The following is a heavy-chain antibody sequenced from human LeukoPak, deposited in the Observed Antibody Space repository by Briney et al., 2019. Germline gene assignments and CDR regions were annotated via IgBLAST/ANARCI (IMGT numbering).Heavy chain of an antibody. CDR2: ISSSGSTI. CDR3: ARDHGGETSY. J-gene: IGHJ4*02. CDR1: GFTFSSYE. D-gene: IGHD3-16*01. V-gene: IGHV3-48*03. Sequence: GGSLRLSCAASGFTFSSYEMNWVRQAPGKGLEWVSYISSSGSTIYYADSVKGRFTVSRDNAKNSLYLQMNSLRAEDTAVYYCARDHGGETSYWGQGTLVTVSS.